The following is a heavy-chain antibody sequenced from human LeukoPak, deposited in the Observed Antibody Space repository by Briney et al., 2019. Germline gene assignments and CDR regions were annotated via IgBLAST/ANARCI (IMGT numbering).Heavy chain of an antibody. CDR2: TRNKASSYTT. V-gene: IGHV3-72*01. Sequence: GGSLRLSCAASGFTFSDHYMDWVRQAPGKGLEWVGRTRNKASSYTTKYAASVKSRFTISRDDSKSSLYLQMNSLNTEDTAVYYCARVRYCSSTSCPDLNYYYYMDVWGKGTTVTVSS. CDR1: GFTFSDHY. J-gene: IGHJ6*03. CDR3: ARVRYCSSTSCPDLNYYYYMDV. D-gene: IGHD2-2*01.